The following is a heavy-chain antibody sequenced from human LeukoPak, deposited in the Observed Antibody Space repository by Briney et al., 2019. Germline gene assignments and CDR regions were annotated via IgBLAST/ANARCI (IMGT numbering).Heavy chain of an antibody. CDR3: ARVKYSSSSPHFDY. D-gene: IGHD6-13*01. CDR2: ISSSGSTI. Sequence: GGSLRLSCAASGFIFSSYEMNWVRQAPGKGLEWVSYISSSGSTIYYADSVKGRFTISRDNAKNSLYLQMNSLRAEDTAVYYCARVKYSSSSPHFDYWGQGTLVTVSS. J-gene: IGHJ4*02. CDR1: GFIFSSYE. V-gene: IGHV3-48*03.